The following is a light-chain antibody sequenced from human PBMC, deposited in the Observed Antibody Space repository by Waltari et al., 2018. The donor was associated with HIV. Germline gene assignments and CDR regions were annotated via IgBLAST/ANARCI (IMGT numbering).Light chain of an antibody. CDR1: QSFSSS. Sequence: EIVLTQSPATLSLSPGERATLYCRASQSFSSSLAWYQQKPGQAPRLLIYDTSNRATGIPARFSGSGSGTDFTLTISSLEPEDFAVYYCQQRSNWPQLTFGGGTKVEIK. V-gene: IGKV3-11*01. CDR3: QQRSNWPQLT. J-gene: IGKJ4*01. CDR2: DTS.